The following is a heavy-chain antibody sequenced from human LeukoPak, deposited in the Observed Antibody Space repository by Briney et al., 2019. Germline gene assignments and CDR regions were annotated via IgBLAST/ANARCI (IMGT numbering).Heavy chain of an antibody. V-gene: IGHV3-66*01. CDR3: ARGDDYGDYGFDY. J-gene: IGHJ4*02. D-gene: IGHD4-17*01. CDR2: IYSGGST. Sequence: GGSLRLSCAASGFTFSSNYMSWVRQAPGKGLEWVSVIYSGGSTYYADSVKGRFTISRDNSKNTLYLQMNSLRAEDTAVYYCARGDDYGDYGFDYWGQGTLVTVSS. CDR1: GFTFSSNY.